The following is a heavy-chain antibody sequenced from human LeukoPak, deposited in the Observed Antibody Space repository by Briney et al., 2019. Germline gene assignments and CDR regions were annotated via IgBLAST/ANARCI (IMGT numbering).Heavy chain of an antibody. J-gene: IGHJ6*03. Sequence: SETLSLTCTVSGGSISSSSYYWGWIRQPPGKGLEWIGSIYYSGSTYYNPSLKSRVTISVDTSKNQFSLKLSSVTAADTAVYYCARVYGDPNYYYYYMDVWGKGTTVTVSS. V-gene: IGHV4-39*07. CDR3: ARVYGDPNYYYYYMDV. CDR2: IYYSGST. D-gene: IGHD4-17*01. CDR1: GGSISSSSYY.